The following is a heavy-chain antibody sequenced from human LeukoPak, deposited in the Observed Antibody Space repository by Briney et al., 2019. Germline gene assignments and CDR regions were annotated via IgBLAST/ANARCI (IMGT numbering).Heavy chain of an antibody. Sequence: GGSLRLSCAASGFTFSSYEMNWVRQAPGKGLEWVSYISSSGSTIYYAVSVKGRFTISRDNAKNSLYLQMNSLRAEDTAVYYCARGPRYCSGGSCYSPFDYWGQGTLVTVSS. D-gene: IGHD2-15*01. J-gene: IGHJ4*02. V-gene: IGHV3-48*03. CDR1: GFTFSSYE. CDR3: ARGPRYCSGGSCYSPFDY. CDR2: ISSSGSTI.